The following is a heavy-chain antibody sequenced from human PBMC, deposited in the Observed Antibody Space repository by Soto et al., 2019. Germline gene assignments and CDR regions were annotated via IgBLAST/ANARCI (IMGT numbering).Heavy chain of an antibody. Sequence: EVQLVESGGGLVQPGRSLRLSCAASGFTFDDYAMHWVRQAPGKGLEWVSGISWNSGSIGYADSVKGRFTISRDNAKNSLYLQMNSLRAEDTALYYCAKDMWEGSGGWYGPIGAFDIWGQGTMVTVSS. J-gene: IGHJ3*02. CDR3: AKDMWEGSGGWYGPIGAFDI. D-gene: IGHD6-19*01. CDR1: GFTFDDYA. CDR2: ISWNSGSI. V-gene: IGHV3-9*01.